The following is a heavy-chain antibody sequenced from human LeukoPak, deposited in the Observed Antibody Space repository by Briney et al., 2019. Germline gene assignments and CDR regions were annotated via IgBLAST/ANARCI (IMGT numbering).Heavy chain of an antibody. D-gene: IGHD1-14*01. Sequence: SQTLSLTCTVSGGSISSGDYYWSWIRQPPGKGLEWIGYIYYSGSTYYNPSLKSRATITVDTTKNQFFLKLRSLAAAASAGYSCARELKGPLEPWFDPWAEEPRDTVST. CDR2: IYYSGST. V-gene: IGHV4-30-4*08. J-gene: IGHJ5*02. CDR3: ARELKGPLEPWFDP. CDR1: GGSISSGDYY.